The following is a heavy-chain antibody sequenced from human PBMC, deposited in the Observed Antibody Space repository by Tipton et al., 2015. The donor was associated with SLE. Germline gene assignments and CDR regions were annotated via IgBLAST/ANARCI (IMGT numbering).Heavy chain of an antibody. CDR3: AREKGDAYPNLVAFDI. J-gene: IGHJ3*02. V-gene: IGHV4-59*01. Sequence: TLSLTCTVSGGSISSYFWSWIRQPPGLGLEWIGHISYSGSTNYNPSLKSRVTISVDTSKNQFSLKLSSVTAADTAVYYCAREKGDAYPNLVAFDIWGQGTMVTVSS. D-gene: IGHD3-16*01. CDR1: GGSISSYF. CDR2: ISYSGST.